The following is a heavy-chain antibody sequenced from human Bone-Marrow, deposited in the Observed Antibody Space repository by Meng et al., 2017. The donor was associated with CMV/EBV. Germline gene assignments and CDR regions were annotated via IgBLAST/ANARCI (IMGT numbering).Heavy chain of an antibody. V-gene: IGHV3-21*01. CDR3: ARGDPVTDAFDT. J-gene: IGHJ3*02. CDR2: ISSSSSYI. D-gene: IGHD3-10*01. CDR1: GFTFSSYS. Sequence: GESLKISCAASGFTFSSYSMNWVRQAPGKGLEWVSSISSSSSYIYYADSVKGRFTISRDNAKNSLYLQMNSLRAEDTAVYYCARGDPVTDAFDTWGQGTMVTVSS.